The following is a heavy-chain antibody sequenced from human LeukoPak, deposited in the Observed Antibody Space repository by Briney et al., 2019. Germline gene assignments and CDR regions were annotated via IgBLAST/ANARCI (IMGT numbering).Heavy chain of an antibody. V-gene: IGHV1-2*02. CDR3: ARAVRLDGGPYLIGP. D-gene: IGHD2-21*01. CDR2: INPNSGGT. J-gene: IGHJ5*02. Sequence: ASVKVSCKTSGYSFTDYYMHWVRQAPGQGLEWMGWINPNSGGTSSAQKFQGRVTMTRDTSITTVYMEASWLTSDDTAIYYCARAVRLDGGPYLIGPWGQGTLVTVSS. CDR1: GYSFTDYY.